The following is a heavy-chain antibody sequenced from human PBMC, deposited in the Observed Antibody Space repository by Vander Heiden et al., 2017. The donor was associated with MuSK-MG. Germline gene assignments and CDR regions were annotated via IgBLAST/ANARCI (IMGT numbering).Heavy chain of an antibody. CDR3: ARSTVVAVSNDYYYYMDV. V-gene: IGHV4-34*01. Sequence: QVQLQQWGAGLLRPSETLSLTCAVDGGSFNDDHWNWIRQPPGKGLEWIGEITQSGTTNYSPSLKSRVTMSVDTSKNQFSLRLSSVTAADTAVYYCARSTVVAVSNDYYYYMDVWGKGTTVTVSS. CDR1: GGSFNDDH. D-gene: IGHD2-2*01. J-gene: IGHJ6*03. CDR2: ITQSGTT.